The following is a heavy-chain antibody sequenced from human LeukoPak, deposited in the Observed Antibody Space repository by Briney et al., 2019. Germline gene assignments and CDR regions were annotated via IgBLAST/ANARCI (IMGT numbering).Heavy chain of an antibody. D-gene: IGHD3-10*01. V-gene: IGHV3-48*02. CDR1: GFTFSSYS. Sequence: GGSLRLSCAASGFTFSSYSMNWVRQAPGKGLEWVSYISSSSSTIYYADSVKGRFTISRDNAKNSLYLQMNSLRDEDTAVYYCARAGGSGSYYMNYYYGMDVWGQGTTVTVSS. CDR3: ARAGGSGSYYMNYYYGMDV. CDR2: ISSSSSTI. J-gene: IGHJ6*02.